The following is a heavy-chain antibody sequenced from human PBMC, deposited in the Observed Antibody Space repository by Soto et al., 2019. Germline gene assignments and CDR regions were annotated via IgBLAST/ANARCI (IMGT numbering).Heavy chain of an antibody. CDR3: ARAGEFLCSGGSCTPLPAVANYYYYYMDV. V-gene: IGHV4-34*01. Sequence: SETLSLTCAVYGGSFSGYYWSWIRQPPGKGLEWIGEINHSGSTNYNPSLKSRVTISVDTSKNQFSLKLSSVTAADTAVYYCARAGEFLCSGGSCTPLPAVANYYYYYMDVWGKGTTVTVSS. CDR2: INHSGST. D-gene: IGHD2-15*01. CDR1: GGSFSGYY. J-gene: IGHJ6*03.